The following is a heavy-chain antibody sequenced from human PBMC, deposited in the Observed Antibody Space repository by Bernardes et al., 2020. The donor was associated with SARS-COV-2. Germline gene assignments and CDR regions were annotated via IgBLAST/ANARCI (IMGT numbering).Heavy chain of an antibody. CDR3: ARGGNYYLDY. J-gene: IGHJ4*02. V-gene: IGHV3-74*01. D-gene: IGHD1-26*01. CDR2: IDDAATTR. CDR1: GFSFSTSW. Sequence: GGSLRLSCAASGFSFSTSWMHWVRQAPGKGLVWVSRIDDAATTRNYADAVKGRFTVSRDNAKNTLYLQMDSLTDEDAAFYYCARGGNYYLDYWGQGTLVTVYS.